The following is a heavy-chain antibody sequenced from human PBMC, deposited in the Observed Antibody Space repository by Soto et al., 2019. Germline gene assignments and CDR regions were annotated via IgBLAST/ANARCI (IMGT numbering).Heavy chain of an antibody. CDR3: ARASSRDEHPTMVRGVRSVYYFDY. V-gene: IGHV3-7*05. D-gene: IGHD3-10*01. CDR1: GFTFSSYW. J-gene: IGHJ4*02. Sequence: GGSLRLSCAASGFTFSSYWMSWVRQAPGKGLEWVANIKQDGSEKYYVDSVKGRFTISRDNAKNSLYLQMNSLRAEDTAVYYCARASSRDEHPTMVRGVRSVYYFDYWGQGTLVTVSS. CDR2: IKQDGSEK.